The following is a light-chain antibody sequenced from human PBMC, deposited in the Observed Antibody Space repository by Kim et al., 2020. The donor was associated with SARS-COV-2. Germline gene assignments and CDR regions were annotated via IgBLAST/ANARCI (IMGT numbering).Light chain of an antibody. CDR3: QQYDNY. V-gene: IGKV1-5*03. CDR1: QSYSMW. CDR2: KAS. Sequence: STLSAAVGDRVIITCRASQSYSMWLAGYQQKPGKAPKLLISKASSLQSGVPSRFSGSGSGTEFTLTISSLQPDDFGTYYCQQYDNYFGQGTKLEI. J-gene: IGKJ2*01.